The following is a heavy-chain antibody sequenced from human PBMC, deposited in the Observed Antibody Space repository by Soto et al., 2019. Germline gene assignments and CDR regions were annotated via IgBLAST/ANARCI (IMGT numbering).Heavy chain of an antibody. V-gene: IGHV4-4*02. CDR3: GAHAGATYGPLDY. Sequence: QVQLQQSGPGLVKPSGTLSLTCAVSIGSITSTNWWTWVRQPPGKELEWLGESYHTGSTNYNPSLKNRVTISVDKSKNQFSLRLFSVTAADTAVYYCGAHAGATYGPLDYWGRGTLVTVSS. J-gene: IGHJ4*02. D-gene: IGHD4-17*01. CDR2: SYHTGST. CDR1: IGSITSTNW.